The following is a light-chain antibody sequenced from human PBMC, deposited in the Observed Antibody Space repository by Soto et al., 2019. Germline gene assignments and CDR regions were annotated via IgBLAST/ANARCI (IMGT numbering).Light chain of an antibody. CDR2: GAS. CDR3: QQRSNWPLRT. V-gene: IGKV3-15*01. CDR1: QSVSSN. J-gene: IGKJ4*01. Sequence: EIVMTQSPATLSVSPGERATLSCRASQSVSSNLAWYQQKPGQAPRLLIYGASTRATGIPARFSGSGSGTDFTLTISRLEPEDFAVYYCQQRSNWPLRTFGGGTKVDIK.